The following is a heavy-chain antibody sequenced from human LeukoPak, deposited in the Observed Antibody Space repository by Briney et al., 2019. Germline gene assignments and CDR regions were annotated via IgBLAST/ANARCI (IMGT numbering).Heavy chain of an antibody. D-gene: IGHD2/OR15-2a*01. CDR3: ARRGITYSTSFFAF. J-gene: IGHJ4*02. V-gene: IGHV4-39*01. CDR1: GGSIGSSNCY. CDR2: IFYSGST. Sequence: PSETLSLTCTVSGGSIGSSNCYWAWIRQPPGKGLEWIGHIFYSGSTYYNPSLKSRVTISVDTSKNQFSLHLSSVTAADTATYFCARRGITYSTSFFAFWGQGTLVTVSS.